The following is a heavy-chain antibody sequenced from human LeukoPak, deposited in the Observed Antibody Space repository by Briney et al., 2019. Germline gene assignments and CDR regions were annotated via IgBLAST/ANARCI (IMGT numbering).Heavy chain of an antibody. CDR1: GGTFSGYY. D-gene: IGHD3-10*01. V-gene: IGHV4-34*01. CDR3: ARAIRGEYYFDH. J-gene: IGHJ4*02. Sequence: SETLSLTCAVYGGTFSGYYWSWIRQPPGKGLEWIGEINHSGSTNYNPSLKSRVTISVDTSKNQFSLKLSSVTAADTAVYYCARAIRGEYYFDHWGQGTLVTVSS. CDR2: INHSGST.